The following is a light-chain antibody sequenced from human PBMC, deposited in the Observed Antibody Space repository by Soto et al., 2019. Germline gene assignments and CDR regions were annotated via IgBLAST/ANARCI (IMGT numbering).Light chain of an antibody. J-gene: IGKJ5*01. Sequence: DIQMTQSPSSLSASVGDRVTITCRASQDIGSHLAWYQQKPEKAPKSLIYFASTLQSGVPSRFSASGSGTDFTLAISSLQPEDFGTYYCQQFRSFPLTFGQGTRLEIK. V-gene: IGKV1D-16*01. CDR1: QDIGSH. CDR3: QQFRSFPLT. CDR2: FAS.